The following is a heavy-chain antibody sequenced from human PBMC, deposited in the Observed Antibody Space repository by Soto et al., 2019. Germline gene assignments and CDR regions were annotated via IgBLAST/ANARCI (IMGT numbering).Heavy chain of an antibody. CDR2: IYPGDSDT. J-gene: IGHJ4*02. V-gene: IGHV5-51*01. CDR3: ARQYCSSTSCYQAFNY. Sequence: GESPKISCKGSGYSFTSYWIGWVRQMPGKGLEWMGIIYPGDSDTRYSPSFQGQVTISGDKSISTAYLQWSSLKASDTAMYYCARQYCSSTSCYQAFNYCGQGPLVTVYS. D-gene: IGHD2-2*01. CDR1: GYSFTSYW.